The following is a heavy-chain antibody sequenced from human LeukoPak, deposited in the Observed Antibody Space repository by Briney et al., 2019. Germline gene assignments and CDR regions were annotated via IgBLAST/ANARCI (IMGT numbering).Heavy chain of an antibody. D-gene: IGHD2-2*01. J-gene: IGHJ4*02. Sequence: SETLSLTCTVSGASTSSDYWSWIRQPPGKGLEWIGYIYYSGSTNYNPSLKSRLTISVDTSKNQFSLKLSSVTAADTAVYYCARESCSSSCYFESWGQGTLVTVSS. CDR3: ARESCSSSCYFES. CDR2: IYYSGST. CDR1: GASTSSDY. V-gene: IGHV4-59*01.